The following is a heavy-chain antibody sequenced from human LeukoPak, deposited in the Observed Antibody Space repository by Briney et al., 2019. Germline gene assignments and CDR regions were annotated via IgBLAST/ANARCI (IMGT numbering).Heavy chain of an antibody. V-gene: IGHV3-33*01. CDR3: ARGLRNTDTFDI. Sequence: GRSLRVSCAASGFIFSNYGMHWVRQAPGKGLEWVAVIWYDGSNKYYADSVKGRFTISRDNSKNTVYLQMNSLRAEDMAVYYCARGLRNTDTFDIWGQGTMVTVSS. CDR1: GFIFSNYG. CDR2: IWYDGSNK. J-gene: IGHJ3*02.